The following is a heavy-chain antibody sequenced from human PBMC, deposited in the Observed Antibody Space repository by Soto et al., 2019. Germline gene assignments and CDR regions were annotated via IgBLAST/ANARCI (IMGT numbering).Heavy chain of an antibody. CDR2: MYYTGST. D-gene: IGHD6-19*01. CDR1: GGSITGSNYY. CDR3: ARVQWLALDY. V-gene: IGHV4-39*01. J-gene: IGHJ4*02. Sequence: QLQLQESGPGLVKPSETLSLTCTVSGGSITGSNYYWGWVRQPPGKGLESIGTMYYTGSTYYNPSLKSRVPISIDTSNHQFSLTLSSVTAADTAVYYCARVQWLALDYWGQGSLVTVSS.